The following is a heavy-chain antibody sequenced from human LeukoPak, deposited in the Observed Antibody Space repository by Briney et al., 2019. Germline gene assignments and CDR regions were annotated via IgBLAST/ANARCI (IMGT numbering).Heavy chain of an antibody. J-gene: IGHJ2*01. D-gene: IGHD4-17*01. CDR3: ARVMTATTYWYFDL. V-gene: IGHV3-66*02. CDR2: IFIGGST. CDR1: GFTVNSYY. Sequence: GGSLRLSCAASGFTVNSYYMTWVRQAPGKGLEWVSVIFIGGSTYYADSVKGRFAISRDSSKNTVYLQMDSLGVEDTAVYYCARVMTATTYWYFDLWGRGSLVTVSS.